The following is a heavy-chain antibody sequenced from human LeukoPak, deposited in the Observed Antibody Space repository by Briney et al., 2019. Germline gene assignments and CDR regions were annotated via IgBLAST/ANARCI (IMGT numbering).Heavy chain of an antibody. J-gene: IGHJ6*03. D-gene: IGHD3-3*01. CDR2: ISSSRSYI. CDR3: ARVYRGNHITIFGVVIMVPSSYYYYMGV. Sequence: GVSVRLSCAVSRLTFSSYSMMWVPRAPGRGREGVTYISSSRSYILYADAVKDRYTNHRDNDQHSLYLQMDSLRAEDTAVYYCARVYRGNHITIFGVVIMVPSSYYYYMGVWGKGTTVNGSS. V-gene: IGHV3-21*01. CDR1: RLTFSSYS.